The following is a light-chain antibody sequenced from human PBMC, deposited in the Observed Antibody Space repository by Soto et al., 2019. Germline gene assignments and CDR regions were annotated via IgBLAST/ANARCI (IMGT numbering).Light chain of an antibody. CDR3: QQSSNWPLLT. J-gene: IGKJ4*01. CDR1: QSVSRY. Sequence: EIVLTQSPATLSLSPGERATLSCRASQSVSRYLAWYQQKPGQAPRLLIYDASNRATGIPARFSGSGSGTDFTLTISSLEPEDFAVYYCQQSSNWPLLTFGGGTKVEIK. CDR2: DAS. V-gene: IGKV3-11*01.